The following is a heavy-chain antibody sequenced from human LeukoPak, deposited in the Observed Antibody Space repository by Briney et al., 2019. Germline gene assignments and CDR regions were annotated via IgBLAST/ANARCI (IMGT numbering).Heavy chain of an antibody. CDR3: ARGRSTRHEFDY. Sequence: ASVKVSCKASGYTFTTYGISWVRQAPGQGREWMGWISAYNGNTNYAQKLQGRVTMTTDTSTSTAYMELRSLRSDDTAVYYCARGRSTRHEFDYWGQGTLVTVSS. J-gene: IGHJ4*02. CDR1: GYTFTTYG. D-gene: IGHD1-26*01. V-gene: IGHV1-18*01. CDR2: ISAYNGNT.